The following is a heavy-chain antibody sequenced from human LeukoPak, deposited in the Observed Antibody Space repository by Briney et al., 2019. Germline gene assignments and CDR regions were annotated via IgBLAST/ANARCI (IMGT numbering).Heavy chain of an antibody. J-gene: IGHJ4*02. CDR1: GGSVSSYY. Sequence: SETRSLTCTVSGGSVSSYYWSWIRQPPGKGLEWIGYIYYSGSTNYNPSLKSRVTISVDTSKNQFSLKLSSVTAADTAVYYCARASSIAAAGTGFDYWGQGTLVTVSS. V-gene: IGHV4-59*02. CDR2: IYYSGST. CDR3: ARASSIAAAGTGFDY. D-gene: IGHD6-13*01.